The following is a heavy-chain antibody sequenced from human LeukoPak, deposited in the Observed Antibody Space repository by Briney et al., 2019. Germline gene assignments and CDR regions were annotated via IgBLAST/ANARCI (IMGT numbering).Heavy chain of an antibody. D-gene: IGHD2-2*01. Sequence: SETLSLTCAVYGGSFSGYYWSWIRQPPGKGLEWIGEINHSGSTNYNPSLESRVTISVDTSKNQFSLKLSSVTAADTAVYYCARVCCSSTSCYAGQCYYYYYMDVWGKGTTVTVSS. CDR2: INHSGST. V-gene: IGHV4-34*01. CDR1: GGSFSGYY. CDR3: ARVCCSSTSCYAGQCYYYYYMDV. J-gene: IGHJ6*03.